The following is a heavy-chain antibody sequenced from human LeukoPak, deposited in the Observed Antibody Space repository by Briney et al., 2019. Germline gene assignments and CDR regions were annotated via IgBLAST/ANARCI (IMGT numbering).Heavy chain of an antibody. CDR3: AREGGLNVLRYFDWLGSFDY. CDR1: GYTFTSYA. V-gene: IGHV1-3*01. D-gene: IGHD3-9*01. J-gene: IGHJ4*02. CDR2: ISAGNGNT. Sequence: ASVKVSCKASGYTFTSYAMHWVRQAPGQRLEWMGCISAGNGNTKYSQKFQGRVTITRDTSASTAYMKLSSLRSEDTAVYYCAREGGLNVLRYFDWLGSFDYWGQGTLVTVSS.